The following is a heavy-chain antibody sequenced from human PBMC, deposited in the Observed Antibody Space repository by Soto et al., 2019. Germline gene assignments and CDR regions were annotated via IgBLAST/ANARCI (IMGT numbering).Heavy chain of an antibody. CDR1: GFTFSRYW. CDR2: INTDGSGT. CDR3: TRDRPGPQHYFAY. Sequence: GGSLRLSCAASGFTFSRYWMHWVRQAPGKGLVWVSRINTDGSGTSYADSVKGRFTISRDNAKNTLYLQMNSLRAEDTAVYYFTRDRPGPQHYFAYWGQGTMVPGSS. D-gene: IGHD6-6*01. J-gene: IGHJ4*03. V-gene: IGHV3-74*01.